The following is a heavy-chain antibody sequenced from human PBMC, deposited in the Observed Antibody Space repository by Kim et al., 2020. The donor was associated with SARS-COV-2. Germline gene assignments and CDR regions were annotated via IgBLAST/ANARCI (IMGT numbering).Heavy chain of an antibody. CDR3: AKVSLHRNSSGWYGDWFDP. J-gene: IGHJ5*02. Sequence: GGSLRLSCAASGFTFDDYAMHWVRQAPGKGLEWVSGISWNSGSIGYADSVKGRFTISRDNAKNSLYLQMNSLRAEDTALYYCAKVSLHRNSSGWYGDWFDPWGQGTLVTVSS. D-gene: IGHD6-19*01. V-gene: IGHV3-9*01. CDR2: ISWNSGSI. CDR1: GFTFDDYA.